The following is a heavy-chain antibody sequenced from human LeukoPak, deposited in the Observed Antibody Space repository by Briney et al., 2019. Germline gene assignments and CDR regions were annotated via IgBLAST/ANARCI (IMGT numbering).Heavy chain of an antibody. V-gene: IGHV1-2*02. D-gene: IGHD2-8*01. CDR3: ARMYCTNGVCYSTAFDY. CDR1: GYTFTGYY. Sequence: ASVKVSCKASGYTFTGYYMDWVRQAPGQGLEWMGWINPNSGGTNYAQKFQGRVTMTRDTSISTAYMELSRLRSDDTAVYYCARMYCTNGVCYSTAFDYWGQGTLVTVSS. CDR2: INPNSGGT. J-gene: IGHJ4*02.